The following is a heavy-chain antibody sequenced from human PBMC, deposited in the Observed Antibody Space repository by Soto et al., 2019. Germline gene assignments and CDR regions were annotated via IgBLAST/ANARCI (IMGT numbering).Heavy chain of an antibody. CDR2: IRGDGGQT. CDR1: GFTFTSYG. CDR3: ARDVGLDSDDFFAY. J-gene: IGHJ4*02. D-gene: IGHD3-9*01. Sequence: GGSLRLSCTASGFTFTSYGMGWVRQSPGKGLQWVSTIRGDGGQTHYTDSVKGRFSISRDNSKNTVYLQMDSLRAEDTAMYFCARDVGLDSDDFFAYWGQGTQVTVSS. V-gene: IGHV3-23*01.